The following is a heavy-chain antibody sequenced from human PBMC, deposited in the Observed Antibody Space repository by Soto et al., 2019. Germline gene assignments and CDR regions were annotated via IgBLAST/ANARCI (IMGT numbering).Heavy chain of an antibody. V-gene: IGHV3-74*01. Sequence: EVQLVESGGALVQPGGSLRLSCAASGFTFSRYWMHWVRQAPGKGLVWVSRINSDGTITSHADSVKGRFTVTRDNAKNSLYLQMNSLRAYDTAVYYCARVGYGNYHFDYWGQGILVTVSS. CDR1: GFTFSRYW. CDR2: INSDGTIT. CDR3: ARVGYGNYHFDY. J-gene: IGHJ4*02. D-gene: IGHD4-17*01.